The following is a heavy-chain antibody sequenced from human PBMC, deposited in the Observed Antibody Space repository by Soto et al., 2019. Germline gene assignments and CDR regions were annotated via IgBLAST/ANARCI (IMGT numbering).Heavy chain of an antibody. Sequence: QVQLVESGGGVVQPGRSLRLSCAASGFTFSSYGMHWVRQAPGKGLEWVAVIWYDGSNKYYADSVKGRLTISRDNSKNTLYLQMNSLRAEDTAVYYCARASSYSNPNWFDPWGQGTLVTVSS. D-gene: IGHD4-4*01. CDR1: GFTFSSYG. CDR2: IWYDGSNK. V-gene: IGHV3-33*01. CDR3: ARASSYSNPNWFDP. J-gene: IGHJ5*02.